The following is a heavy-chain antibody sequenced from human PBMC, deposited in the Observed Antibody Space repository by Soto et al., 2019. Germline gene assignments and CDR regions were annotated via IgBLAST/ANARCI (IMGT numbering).Heavy chain of an antibody. CDR2: ISSSSSTI. CDR1: GFTFSSYS. CDR3: ARAAPDPIGYCSSTSCHAFDY. J-gene: IGHJ4*02. V-gene: IGHV3-48*02. D-gene: IGHD2-2*01. Sequence: GGSLRLSCAASGFTFSSYSMNWVRQAPGKGLEWVSYISSSSSTIYYADSVKGRFTISRDNAKNSLYLQMNSLRDEDTAVYYCARAAPDPIGYCSSTSCHAFDYWGQGTLVTVSS.